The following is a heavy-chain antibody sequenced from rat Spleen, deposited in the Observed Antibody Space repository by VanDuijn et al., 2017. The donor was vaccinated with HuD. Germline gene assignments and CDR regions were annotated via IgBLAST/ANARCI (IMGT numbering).Heavy chain of an antibody. CDR1: GFTFSNYD. D-gene: IGHD4-3*01. J-gene: IGHJ2*01. CDR2: ISPSGGST. CDR3: VRQDTSGYSNWFTY. V-gene: IGHV5S23*01. Sequence: EVQLVESGGGLVQPGRSLKLSCAASGFTFSNYDMAWVRQAPTKGLEWVASISPSGGSTYYRDSVKGRFTVSRDNAKSTLYLQMNSLRSEDTATYYCVRQDTSGYSNWFTYWGQGVMVTVSS.